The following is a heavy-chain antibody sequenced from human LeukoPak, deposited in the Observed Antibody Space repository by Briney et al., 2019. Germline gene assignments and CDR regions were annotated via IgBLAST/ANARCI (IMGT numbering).Heavy chain of an antibody. D-gene: IGHD3-9*01. Sequence: GASVKVSCKASGYTFTGYYMHWVRQAPGQGLEWMGWINPNSGGTNYAQKFQGRVTMTRDTSISTAYMELSRLRSDDTAVYYCARGHYDILTGYYWGDFDYWGQGTLVTVSS. CDR1: GYTFTGYY. CDR3: ARGHYDILTGYYWGDFDY. V-gene: IGHV1-2*02. J-gene: IGHJ4*02. CDR2: INPNSGGT.